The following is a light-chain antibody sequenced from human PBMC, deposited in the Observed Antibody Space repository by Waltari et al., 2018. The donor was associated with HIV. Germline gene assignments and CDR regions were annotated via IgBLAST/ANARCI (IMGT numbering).Light chain of an antibody. CDR3: LLSYSGAWV. V-gene: IGLV7-46*01. CDR2: DTS. CDR1: TGALTSGHY. J-gene: IGLJ3*02. Sequence: QAVVTQEPSLTVSPGGTVTLTCGSSTGALTSGHYFDWVQQKPGQAPRTLIYDTSDKHSWTPARFSGSLLGGKAALTLSGAQPEDEAVYYCLLSYSGAWVFGGGTKLTVL.